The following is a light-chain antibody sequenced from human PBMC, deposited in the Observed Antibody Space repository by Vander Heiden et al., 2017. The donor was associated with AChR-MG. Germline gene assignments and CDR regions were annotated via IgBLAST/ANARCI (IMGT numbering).Light chain of an antibody. CDR1: QLGNKN. J-gene: IGLJ2*01. Sequence: SSEVTQPPSVSVSPGQTASITCSGDQLGNKNVCWYQQKPGQSPVLVIYQDIKRPSGIPERFSGSNSGNTATLTISGTQAMDEADYYCQAWDTSTRVFGGGTKLTVL. CDR3: QAWDTSTRV. CDR2: QDI. V-gene: IGLV3-1*01.